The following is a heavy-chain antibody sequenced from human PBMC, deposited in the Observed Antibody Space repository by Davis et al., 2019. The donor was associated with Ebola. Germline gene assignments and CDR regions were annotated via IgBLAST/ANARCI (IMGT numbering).Heavy chain of an antibody. CDR1: GGSFSGSY. D-gene: IGHD6-13*01. CDR2: INHSGST. J-gene: IGHJ4*02. CDR3: AREDSSSWEIDY. V-gene: IGHV4-34*01. Sequence: MPSETLSLTCALYGGSFSGSYWSWIRQPPGKGMEWIGEINHSGSTNYNPSLKSRVTISVDTSKNQFSLKLSSVTAADTAVYYCAREDSSSWEIDYWGQGTLVTVSS.